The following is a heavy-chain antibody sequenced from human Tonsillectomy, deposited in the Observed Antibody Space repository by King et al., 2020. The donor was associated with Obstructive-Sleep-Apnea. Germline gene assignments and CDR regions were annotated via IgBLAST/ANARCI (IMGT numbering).Heavy chain of an antibody. CDR2: ISYDGSNK. CDR1: GFTFSSYA. D-gene: IGHD5-18*01. Sequence: VQLVESGGGVVQPGRSLRPSCAASGFTFSSYAMHWVRQAPGKGLEWVAVISYDGSNKYYADSVKGRFTISRDNSKNTLYLQMNSLRAEDTAVYYCARDFFRDTAYFDYWGKGTLVTVSS. V-gene: IGHV3-30*04. CDR3: ARDFFRDTAYFDY. J-gene: IGHJ4*02.